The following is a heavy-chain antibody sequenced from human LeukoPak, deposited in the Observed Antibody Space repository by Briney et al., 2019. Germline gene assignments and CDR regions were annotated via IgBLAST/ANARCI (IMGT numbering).Heavy chain of an antibody. Sequence: GGSLRLSCAASGFTFDDYGMHWVRQAPGKGLEWVAVISYDGSNKYYADSVKGRFTISRDNSKNTLYLQMNSLRAEDTAVYYCAKDRVKRGYSGYDYGPADYWGQGTLVTVSS. CDR1: GFTFDDYG. V-gene: IGHV3-30*18. D-gene: IGHD5-12*01. CDR3: AKDRVKRGYSGYDYGPADY. CDR2: ISYDGSNK. J-gene: IGHJ4*02.